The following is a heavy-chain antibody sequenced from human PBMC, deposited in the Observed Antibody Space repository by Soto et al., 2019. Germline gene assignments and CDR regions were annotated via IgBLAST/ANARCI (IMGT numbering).Heavy chain of an antibody. CDR3: ARGRIRFLEWAYATYYYGMDV. CDR1: GYTFTSYG. V-gene: IGHV1-18*01. J-gene: IGHJ6*02. CDR2: ISAYNGNT. D-gene: IGHD3-3*01. Sequence: QVQLVQSGAEVKKPGASVKVSCKASGYTFTSYGISWVRQAPGQGLEWMGWISAYNGNTNYAQKLQGRVTMTTDTSTSTAYMELRSLRSDDTAVYYCARGRIRFLEWAYATYYYGMDVWGQGTTVTVSS.